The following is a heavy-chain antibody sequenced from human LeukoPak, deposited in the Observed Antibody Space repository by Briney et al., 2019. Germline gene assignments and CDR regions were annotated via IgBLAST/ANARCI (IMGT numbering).Heavy chain of an antibody. D-gene: IGHD5-12*01. V-gene: IGHV3-30-3*01. CDR3: ARDKVATTTALYYFDY. CDR1: GFTFSSYA. Sequence: PGKSLRLSCAASGFTFSSYAMHWVRQAPGKGPEWVAVISYDGSNKYYADSVKGRFTISRDNSKNTLYLQMNSLRAEDTAVYYCARDKVATTTALYYFDYWGQGTLVTVSS. CDR2: ISYDGSNK. J-gene: IGHJ4*02.